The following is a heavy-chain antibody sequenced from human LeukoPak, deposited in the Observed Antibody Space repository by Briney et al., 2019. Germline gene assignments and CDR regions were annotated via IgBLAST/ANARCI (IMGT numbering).Heavy chain of an antibody. J-gene: IGHJ1*01. V-gene: IGHV3-7*01. D-gene: IGHD4-23*01. CDR2: IGLDGAQK. CDR1: GFTFSSHS. CDR3: AKDRTTTVVPEYFQH. Sequence: GGSLRLSCAASGFTFSSHSMGWVRQAPGKGLECVATIGLDGAQKDFVDSVKGRFTLSRDNAKNSLFLEMNRLRVEDTAVYYCAKDRTTTVVPEYFQHWGQGTLVTVSS.